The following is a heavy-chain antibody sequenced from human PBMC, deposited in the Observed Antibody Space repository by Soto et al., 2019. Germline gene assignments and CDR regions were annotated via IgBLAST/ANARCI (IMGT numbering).Heavy chain of an antibody. CDR3: ASGIWGSYQPIYYYYYMDV. D-gene: IGHD3-16*02. CDR1: GFTFSSYA. J-gene: IGHJ6*03. CDR2: ISGSGGST. Sequence: GGSLRLSCAASGFTFSSYAMSWVRQAPGKGLEWVSAISGSGGSTYYADSVKGRFTISRDNSKNTLYLQMNSLRAEDTAVYYCASGIWGSYQPIYYYYYMDVWGKGTTVTVSS. V-gene: IGHV3-23*01.